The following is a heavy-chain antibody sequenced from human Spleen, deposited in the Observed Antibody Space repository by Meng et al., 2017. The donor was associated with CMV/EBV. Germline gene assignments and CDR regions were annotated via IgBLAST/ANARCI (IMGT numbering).Heavy chain of an antibody. CDR2: IRYDGSNK. V-gene: IGHV3-33*06. CDR3: AKDEYGGNSGGIFDY. J-gene: IGHJ4*02. CDR1: GFARNGSG. D-gene: IGHD4-23*01. Sequence: FGFARNGSGMHWVRQETGKGLEWVAVIRYDGSNKYYADSVKGRLAISRDNSKNTLYLQVNSLRAEDTAVYYCAKDEYGGNSGGIFDYWGQGTLVTVSS.